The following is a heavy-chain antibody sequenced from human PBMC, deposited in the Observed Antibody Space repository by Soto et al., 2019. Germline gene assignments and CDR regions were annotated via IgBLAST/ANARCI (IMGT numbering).Heavy chain of an antibody. V-gene: IGHV3-30-3*01. Sequence: GGSLRLFCAASGFTFSNYAMHWVRQAPGKGLEWVAVISYDGSNKYYADSVKGRFTISRDNSKNTLYLQMNSLRAEDTAVYYCARDVAARPPYYYYGMDVWGQGTTVTVSS. CDR3: ARDVAARPPYYYYGMDV. CDR1: GFTFSNYA. J-gene: IGHJ6*02. CDR2: ISYDGSNK. D-gene: IGHD6-6*01.